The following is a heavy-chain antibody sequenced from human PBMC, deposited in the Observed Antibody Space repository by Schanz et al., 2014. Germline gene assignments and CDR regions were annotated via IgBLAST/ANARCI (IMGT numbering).Heavy chain of an antibody. D-gene: IGHD3-10*01. J-gene: IGHJ5*02. V-gene: IGHV4-39*01. Sequence: QLQLQESGPGLVKASETLSLTCSVSGGSINSGGYRWGWIRQPPGKGLEWIGTMYSSGSTYYNPSPKSGAPIPADPPRTRSPRKFISVTAADTALYYCARLRGGGVIITTWGQGTLVTVSS. CDR1: GGSINSGGYR. CDR3: ARLRGGGVIITT. CDR2: MYSSGST.